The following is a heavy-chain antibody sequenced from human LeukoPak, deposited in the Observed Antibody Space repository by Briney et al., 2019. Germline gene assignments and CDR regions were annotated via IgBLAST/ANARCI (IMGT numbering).Heavy chain of an antibody. CDR3: ARLGGYGYFDY. Sequence: TSETLSLTCTVSGGSISSYCWSWIRRPPGKGLEWIGYIYYSGSTNYNPSLKSRVTISVDTSKSQFSLKLSSVTAADTAVYYCARLGGYGYFDYWGQGTLVTVSS. V-gene: IGHV4-59*01. CDR2: IYYSGST. J-gene: IGHJ4*02. CDR1: GGSISSYC. D-gene: IGHD5-12*01.